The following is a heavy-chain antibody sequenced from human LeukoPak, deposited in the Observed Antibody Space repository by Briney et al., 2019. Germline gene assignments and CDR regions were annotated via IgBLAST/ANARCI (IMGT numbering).Heavy chain of an antibody. Sequence: ASVKVSCKASGYTFTSYGISWVRQAPGQGLEWMGWISAYNGNPNYAQKLQGRVTMTTDTSTSTAYMELRSLRSDDTAVYYCARIPIVVVPYYYYGMDVWGQGTTVTVSS. D-gene: IGHD3-22*01. CDR3: ARIPIVVVPYYYYGMDV. CDR1: GYTFTSYG. V-gene: IGHV1-18*01. CDR2: ISAYNGNP. J-gene: IGHJ6*02.